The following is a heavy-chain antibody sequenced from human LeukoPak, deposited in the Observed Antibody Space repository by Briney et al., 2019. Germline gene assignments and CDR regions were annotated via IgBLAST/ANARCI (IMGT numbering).Heavy chain of an antibody. J-gene: IGHJ2*01. CDR3: AKDLVTWASGNWYFDL. CDR1: GFSFDDYG. CDR2: MSATGSDI. D-gene: IGHD2-21*02. V-gene: IGHV3-23*01. Sequence: GGSLRLSCAASGFSFDDYGMSWVRQAPGKGLQWVSTMSATGSDIHHADSVKGRFTISRDNSKNTLYLQMNSLRAEDTAVYYCAKDLVTWASGNWYFDLWGRGTLVTVSS.